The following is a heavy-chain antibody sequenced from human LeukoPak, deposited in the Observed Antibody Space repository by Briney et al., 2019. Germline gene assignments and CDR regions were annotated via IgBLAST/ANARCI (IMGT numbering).Heavy chain of an antibody. CDR1: GFTFSDYG. CDR2: ISYDGSDSNK. V-gene: IGHV3-30*03. Sequence: GGSLRLACAASGFTFSDYGMHWDRQAPGKGLGWVSLISYDGSDSNKYYADSVKRRFTISRDNNKSTLYLQMNSLRADETALYYCARHLRTGSFLGYWGRGALVTVSS. CDR3: ARHLRTGSFLGY. D-gene: IGHD1-26*01. J-gene: IGHJ4*02.